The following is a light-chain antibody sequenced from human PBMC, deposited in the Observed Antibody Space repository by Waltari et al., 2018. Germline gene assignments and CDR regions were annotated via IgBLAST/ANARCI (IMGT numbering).Light chain of an antibody. J-gene: IGKJ1*01. CDR2: GAS. V-gene: IGKV3-20*01. CDR3: QQYGSSSWT. CDR1: QSVSSSY. Sequence: DIVLTQSPGTLSLSPGESATLSCRASQSVSSSYLAWYQQKPGQAPRLLIYGASSRATAIPDRFSGSGSGTDFTLTISRLEPEDFAVYYCQQYGSSSWTFGQGTKVEIK.